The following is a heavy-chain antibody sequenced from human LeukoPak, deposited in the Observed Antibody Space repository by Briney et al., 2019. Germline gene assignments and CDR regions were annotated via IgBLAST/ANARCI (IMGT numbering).Heavy chain of an antibody. V-gene: IGHV3-23*01. CDR1: GFTFSPYA. Sequence: GGSLRLSCAASGFTFSPYAMSWVRQAPGKGLEWVSAISSSGGIADYADSMKGRFTISRDNSKNTLYLQMNSLRAEDTAIYYCAKDHLRWAFDYWGQGTLVTVSS. CDR3: AKDHLRWAFDY. CDR2: ISSSGGIA. J-gene: IGHJ4*02. D-gene: IGHD4-23*01.